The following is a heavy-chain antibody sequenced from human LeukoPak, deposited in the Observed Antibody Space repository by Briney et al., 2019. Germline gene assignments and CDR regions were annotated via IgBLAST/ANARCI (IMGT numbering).Heavy chain of an antibody. CDR1: CGSIRPYY. CDR2: IYYSGTT. Sequence: SETLSLTCSVSCGSIRPYYWSWIRQSPGKGVEWIGYIYYSGTTNYNPSLRSRVTISVDSSKNQFSLKLNSVTAADTAIYYCARAVSFDNWGQGTLVTVSS. CDR3: ARAVSFDN. J-gene: IGHJ4*02. V-gene: IGHV4-59*01. D-gene: IGHD5/OR15-5a*01.